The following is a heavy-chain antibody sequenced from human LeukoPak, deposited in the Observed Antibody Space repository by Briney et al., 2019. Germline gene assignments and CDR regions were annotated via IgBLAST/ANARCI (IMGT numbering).Heavy chain of an antibody. CDR1: GFTLSSYA. Sequence: GGSLRLSCAASGFTLSSYAMSWVRQAPGKGLEWVSAISGSGGSTYYADSVKGRFTVSRDNSKNTLYLQMNSLRAEDTAVYYCAKVAPNCSGGSCYSFAYYYGMDVWGQGTTVTVSS. D-gene: IGHD2-15*01. CDR2: ISGSGGST. CDR3: AKVAPNCSGGSCYSFAYYYGMDV. V-gene: IGHV3-23*01. J-gene: IGHJ6*02.